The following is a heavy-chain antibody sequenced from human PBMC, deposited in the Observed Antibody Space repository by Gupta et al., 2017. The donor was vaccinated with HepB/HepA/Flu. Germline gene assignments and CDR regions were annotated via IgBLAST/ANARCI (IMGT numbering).Heavy chain of an antibody. CDR1: GGSISSSSYY. Sequence: QLQLQESGPGLVKPSETLSLTCTVSGGSISSSSYYWGWIRQPPGKGLEWIGIIYYSGSSYYNPSLKSRVTISVDTSKNQFSLKLSSVTAADTAVYYCARREYNYGYRNFDYWGQGTLVTVSS. J-gene: IGHJ4*02. V-gene: IGHV4-39*01. CDR3: ARREYNYGYRNFDY. D-gene: IGHD5-18*01. CDR2: IYYSGSS.